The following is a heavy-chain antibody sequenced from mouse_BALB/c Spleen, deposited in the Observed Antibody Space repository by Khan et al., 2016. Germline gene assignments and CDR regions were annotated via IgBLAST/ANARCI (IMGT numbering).Heavy chain of an antibody. CDR1: EYTFTNYG. CDR2: INTNTGEP. Sequence: QIQLVQSGPELKKPGETVKISCKASEYTFTNYGMNWVKQAPGKGLKWMGWINTNTGEPTYAEAFKGRFASSLEASASTAYLQINNLKNEDSATYFCARTGDYPYYAMDYWGQGTSVTVSS. J-gene: IGHJ4*01. V-gene: IGHV9-3*02. CDR3: ARTGDYPYYAMDY. D-gene: IGHD2-13*01.